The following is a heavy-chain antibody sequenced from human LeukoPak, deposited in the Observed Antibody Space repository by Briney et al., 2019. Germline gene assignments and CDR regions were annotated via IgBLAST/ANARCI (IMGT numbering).Heavy chain of an antibody. V-gene: IGHV4-59*12. J-gene: IGHJ2*01. CDR3: ARVSSSWYQDWYFDL. D-gene: IGHD6-13*01. Sequence: SETLSLTRTVSGGSISSYYWSWIRQPPGKGLEWIGYIYYSGSTNYNPSLKSRVTMSVDMSKNQFSLKLSSMIAADTAVYYCARVSSSWYQDWYFDLWGRGTLVTVPS. CDR1: GGSISSYY. CDR2: IYYSGST.